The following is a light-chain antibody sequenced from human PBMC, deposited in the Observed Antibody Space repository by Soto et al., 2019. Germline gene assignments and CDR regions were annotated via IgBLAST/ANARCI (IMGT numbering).Light chain of an antibody. Sequence: SYELTQPPSVSVAPGKTARITCGGNNIGSKTVHRYQQKPGQAPVLVIYYDSDRPSGIPERFSGSNSENTATLTISRVEAGDEADYYCQVWDSSSDHPGVVFGGGTKLTVL. J-gene: IGLJ2*01. CDR1: NIGSKT. CDR2: YDS. V-gene: IGLV3-21*04. CDR3: QVWDSSSDHPGVV.